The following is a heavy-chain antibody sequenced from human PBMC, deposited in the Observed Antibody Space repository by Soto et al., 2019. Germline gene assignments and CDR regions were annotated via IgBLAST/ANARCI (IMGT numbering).Heavy chain of an antibody. CDR1: GGTFTDFA. CDR3: AREEVAACRGQSCYAYNSGRGHFYFYGMDF. CDR2: IIPSYGTT. J-gene: IGHJ6*02. D-gene: IGHD3-10*01. Sequence: QVQLVQSGAEVKKPGSSVRVSCKASGGTFTDFAFSWVRQAPGQGFEWLGGIIPSYGTTNYAQIYQGDVTITADISTSTVYLELTSLTSEDTAVYYCAREEVAACRGQSCYAYNSGRGHFYFYGMDFWGQGTSVTVS. V-gene: IGHV1-69*06.